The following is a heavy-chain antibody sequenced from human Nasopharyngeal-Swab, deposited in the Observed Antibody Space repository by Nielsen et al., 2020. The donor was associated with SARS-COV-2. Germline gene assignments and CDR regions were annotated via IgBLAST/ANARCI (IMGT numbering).Heavy chain of an antibody. CDR2: ISGSGDTT. CDR3: AKAPYLRGLDV. J-gene: IGHJ6*02. CDR1: GVSITSQY. Sequence: ETLSLTCTVSGVSITSQYWSWVRQAPGKGLEWVSIISGSGDTTYYADSVNDRFTISRDNSKNTLYLQMNSLRVEDTALYYCAKAPYLRGLDVWGQGTTVTVSS. V-gene: IGHV3-23*01. D-gene: IGHD2-21*01.